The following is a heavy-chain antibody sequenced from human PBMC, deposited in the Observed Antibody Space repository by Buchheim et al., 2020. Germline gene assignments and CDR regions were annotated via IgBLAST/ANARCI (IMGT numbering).Heavy chain of an antibody. CDR1: GFTFSSYA. Sequence: QVQLVESGGGVVQPGRSLRLSCAASGFTFSSYAMHWVRQAPGKGLEWVAVISYDGSNKYYADSVKGRFTISRDNFKNTLYLQMNSLRAEDTAVYYCARGGGSSSWGYFDYWGQGTL. D-gene: IGHD6-13*01. V-gene: IGHV3-30-3*01. CDR2: ISYDGSNK. CDR3: ARGGGSSSWGYFDY. J-gene: IGHJ4*02.